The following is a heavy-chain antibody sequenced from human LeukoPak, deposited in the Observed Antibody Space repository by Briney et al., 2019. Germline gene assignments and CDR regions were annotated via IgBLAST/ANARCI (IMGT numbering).Heavy chain of an antibody. V-gene: IGHV3-7*01. CDR3: GRHRSGSGTYFIDY. CDR2: MRKDGSET. CDR1: GFTFSSYS. D-gene: IGHD3-10*01. Sequence: GGSLRLSCVVSGFTFSSYSMIWFRQAPGKRLQWVANMRKDGSETNYVDSVKGRSTISRDNAKNSLYLQMNSLRAEDTAVYYCGRHRSGSGTYFIDYWGQGTLVSVSS. J-gene: IGHJ4*02.